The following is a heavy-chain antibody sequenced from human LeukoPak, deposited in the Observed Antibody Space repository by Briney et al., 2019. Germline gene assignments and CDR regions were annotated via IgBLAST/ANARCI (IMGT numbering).Heavy chain of an antibody. V-gene: IGHV3-9*01. CDR3: ARSIYYDSSGYDY. J-gene: IGHJ4*02. CDR1: GFTFDDYA. Sequence: GGSLRLSCAASGFTFDDYAMHWVRHAPGKGLEWVSGISWNSGSIGYADSVKGRFTISRDNAKNSLYLQMNSLRAEDTAVYYCARSIYYDSSGYDYWGQGTLVTVSS. D-gene: IGHD3-22*01. CDR2: ISWNSGSI.